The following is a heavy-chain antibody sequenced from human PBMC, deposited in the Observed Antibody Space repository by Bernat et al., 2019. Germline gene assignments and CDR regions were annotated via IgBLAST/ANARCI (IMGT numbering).Heavy chain of an antibody. D-gene: IGHD2-21*02. CDR1: GFTFSSYA. CDR2: ISGSGGST. V-gene: IGHV3-23*01. J-gene: IGHJ6*03. CDR3: AKVPTADYYYYMDV. Sequence: EVQLLESGGGLVQPGGSLRLSCAASGFTFSSYAMSWVRQAPGKGLEWVSAISGSGGSTYYADSVKGRFTISRDNSKNTLYLQMSSLRAEDTAVYYCAKVPTADYYYYMDVWGKGTTVTVSS.